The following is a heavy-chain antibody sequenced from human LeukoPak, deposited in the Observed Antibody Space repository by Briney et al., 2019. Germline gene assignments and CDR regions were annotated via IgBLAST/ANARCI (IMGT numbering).Heavy chain of an antibody. D-gene: IGHD6-6*01. CDR2: IYPGGSDT. V-gene: IGHV5-51*01. CDR3: ARHVTYSSTSSYFDY. CDR1: RYSFTSYW. Sequence: GESLKISCKASRYSFTSYWIAWVRQMPGKGLEYMGFIYPGGSDTRCSPSFEGQVTISADKSITTAYLQWSSLKASDTAIYYCARHVTYSSTSSYFDYRGQGTLVTVSS. J-gene: IGHJ4*02.